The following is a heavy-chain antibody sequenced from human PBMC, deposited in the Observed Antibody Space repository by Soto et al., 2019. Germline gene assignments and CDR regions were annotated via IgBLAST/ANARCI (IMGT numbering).Heavy chain of an antibody. Sequence: SETLSLTCTVSGGSISSYYWSWIRQPPGKGLEWIGYIYYSGSTNYNPSLKSRVTISVDTSKNQFSLKLSSVTAADTAVYYCARLFGFTMVRGAKDAFDIWGQGTMVTVSS. D-gene: IGHD3-10*01. CDR1: GGSISSYY. J-gene: IGHJ3*02. CDR2: IYYSGST. CDR3: ARLFGFTMVRGAKDAFDI. V-gene: IGHV4-59*08.